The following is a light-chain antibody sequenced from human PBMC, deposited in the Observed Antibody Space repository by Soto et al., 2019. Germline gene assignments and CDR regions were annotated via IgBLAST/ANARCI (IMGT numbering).Light chain of an antibody. J-gene: IGKJ4*01. CDR2: DAS. CDR3: HQRSSWPLT. CDR1: QSINSS. Sequence: EIVLTQSPATLSLSPGERATLSCRASQSINSSLAWYQQKPGQAPRLLIYDASNRATGIPARFSGSGAGTDFTLTISRLQPEDFAVYYCHQRSSWPLTFGGGTKVEIK. V-gene: IGKV3-11*01.